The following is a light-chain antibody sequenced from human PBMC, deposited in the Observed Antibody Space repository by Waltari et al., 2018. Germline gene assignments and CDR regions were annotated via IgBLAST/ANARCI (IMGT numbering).Light chain of an antibody. CDR3: QQSYSTPPYT. V-gene: IGKV1-39*01. Sequence: DIQMTQSPSSLSASIGDSVTLTCRESQSISIYLNWYQQKPGKAPKLLINAASNLQSGVPSRFSGSGSGTDFTLTISSLQPEDFATYYCQQSYSTPPYTFGQGTKLEIK. CDR1: QSISIY. CDR2: AAS. J-gene: IGKJ2*01.